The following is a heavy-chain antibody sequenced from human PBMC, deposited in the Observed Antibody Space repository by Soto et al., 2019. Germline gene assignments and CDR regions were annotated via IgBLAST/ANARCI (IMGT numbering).Heavy chain of an antibody. J-gene: IGHJ6*02. CDR2: IGTAGDT. D-gene: IGHD2-2*01. CDR1: GFPFSTYA. V-gene: IGHV3-13*01. CDR3: ARDQGLCRSTIYPIKSNPLAMEV. Sequence: DVQLVESGGGLVQPGGSLRLSCAASGFPFSTYAIHWVRQVTGKGLEWVSTIGTAGDTHYPGSVKGRFSASRENAKNSLYLQMNSLIAGDTAIYYCARDQGLCRSTIYPIKSNPLAMEVWGQGTMVIVSS.